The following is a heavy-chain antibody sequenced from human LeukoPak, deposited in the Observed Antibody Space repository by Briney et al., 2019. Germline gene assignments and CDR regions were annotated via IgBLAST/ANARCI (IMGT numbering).Heavy chain of an antibody. J-gene: IGHJ5*02. V-gene: IGHV1-69*04. D-gene: IGHD3-10*01. CDR1: GGTFSSYA. Sequence: ASVKVSCKASGGTFSSYAISWVRQAPGQGLEWMGRIIPILGIANYAQKFQGRVTITADKSTSTAYMELSSLRSEDTAVYYCARDFRVMVRGVITGKNWFDPWGQGTLVTVSS. CDR2: IIPILGIA. CDR3: ARDFRVMVRGVITGKNWFDP.